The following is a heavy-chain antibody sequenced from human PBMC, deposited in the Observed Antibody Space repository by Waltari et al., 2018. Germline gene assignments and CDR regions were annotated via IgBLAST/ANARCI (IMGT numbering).Heavy chain of an antibody. CDR1: GDSISNNNYE. CDR3: ARNQRGWFDAFDI. CDR2: THYIGDT. V-gene: IGHV4-39*07. J-gene: IGHJ3*02. Sequence: QLQLQESGPGLVEPSETLSLTCTASGDSISNNNYEWGWIRQPRGTGLQWIGSTHYIGDTYYSSSLKSRVIISVDTSNHQFSLRLTSVTAADTAIYFCARNQRGWFDAFDIWGQGTAVTVSS. D-gene: IGHD6-19*01.